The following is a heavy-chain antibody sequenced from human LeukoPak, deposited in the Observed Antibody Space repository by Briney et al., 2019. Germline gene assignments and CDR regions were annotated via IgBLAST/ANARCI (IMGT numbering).Heavy chain of an antibody. J-gene: IGHJ1*01. CDR2: FDPEDGET. CDR3: ATDEQWLVAFQH. CDR1: GYTLTELS. V-gene: IGHV1-24*01. D-gene: IGHD6-19*01. Sequence: APVKVSCKVSGYTLTELSMHWVRQAPGKGLEWMGGFDPEDGETIYAQKFQGRVTMTEDTSTDTAYMELSSLRSEDTAVYYCATDEQWLVAFQHWGQGTLVTVSS.